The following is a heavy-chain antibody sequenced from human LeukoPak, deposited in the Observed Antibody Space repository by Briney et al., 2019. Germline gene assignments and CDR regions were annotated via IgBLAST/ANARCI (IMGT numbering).Heavy chain of an antibody. Sequence: SETLSLTCTVSGGSINSDSYYWGWIRQPPGKGLEWIATISYRGSIYYNPSLKSRITISVDTSKNQISPRLRSVTAADTAVFYCARQLGSGLDYWGQGTPVTVSS. J-gene: IGHJ4*02. CDR2: ISYRGSI. D-gene: IGHD6-19*01. V-gene: IGHV4-39*01. CDR1: GGSINSDSYY. CDR3: ARQLGSGLDY.